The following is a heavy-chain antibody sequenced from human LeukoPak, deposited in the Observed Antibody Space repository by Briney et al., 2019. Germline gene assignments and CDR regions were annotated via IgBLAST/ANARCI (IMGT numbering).Heavy chain of an antibody. J-gene: IGHJ6*02. CDR2: INAGNGNT. D-gene: IGHD3-3*01. CDR1: GYTFTSYA. CDR3: ARSITIFGVVIKGPLYGMDV. Sequence: ASVKVSCKASGYTFTSYAMHWVRQAPGQRLEWMGWINAGNGNTKYSQKFQGRVTITRDTSASTAYMELSSLRSEDTAVYYWARSITIFGVVIKGPLYGMDVWGQGTTVTVSS. V-gene: IGHV1-3*01.